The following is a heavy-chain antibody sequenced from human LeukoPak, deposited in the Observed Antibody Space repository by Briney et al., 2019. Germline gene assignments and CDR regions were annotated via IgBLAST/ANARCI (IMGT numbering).Heavy chain of an antibody. D-gene: IGHD3-10*01. J-gene: IGHJ6*03. V-gene: IGHV4-34*01. CDR2: INHSGST. CDR3: ARVEEGYGSGRRENFYYYCMDV. Sequence: PGGSLRLSCAASGFPFSDYYMTWIRQAPGKGLEWIGEINHSGSTNYNPSLKSRVTISVDTSKNQFSLKLSSVTAADTAVYYCARVEEGYGSGRRENFYYYCMDVWGKGTTVTISS. CDR1: GFPFSDYY.